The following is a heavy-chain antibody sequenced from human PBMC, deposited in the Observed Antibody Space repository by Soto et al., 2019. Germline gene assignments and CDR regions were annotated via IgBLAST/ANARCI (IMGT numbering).Heavy chain of an antibody. V-gene: IGHV3-33*01. J-gene: IGHJ5*02. CDR3: ARGGSGGYLGS. CDR1: GFTFNSYG. Sequence: HPGGSLRLSCAASGFTFNSYGMHWVRQAPGKGLEWVAVIWYDGSNKFYIDSVKGRFTISRDDSKNTLYLEMNSLRVEDTAVYYCARGGSGGYLGSWGQGTPVTVSS. D-gene: IGHD3-22*01. CDR2: IWYDGSNK.